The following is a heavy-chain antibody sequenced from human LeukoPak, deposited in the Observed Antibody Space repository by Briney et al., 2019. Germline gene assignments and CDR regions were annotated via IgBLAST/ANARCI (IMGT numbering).Heavy chain of an antibody. V-gene: IGHV3-7*01. CDR2: IKQDGSEK. CDR3: ARDTGSYYYYYMDV. D-gene: IGHD1-26*01. CDR1: GFTFSSYW. J-gene: IGHJ6*03. Sequence: GGSLRLSCAASGFTFSSYWMSWVRQAPGKGLEWVANIKQDGSEKYYVDSVKGRFTISRDNAKNSLYLQMNSLRAEDTAVYYCARDTGSYYYYYMDVWGKGTTVTVSS.